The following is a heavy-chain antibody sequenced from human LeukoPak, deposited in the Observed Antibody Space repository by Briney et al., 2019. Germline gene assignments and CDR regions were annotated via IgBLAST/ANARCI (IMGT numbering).Heavy chain of an antibody. Sequence: PGGSLRLSCVASGFTFSTYAMNWVRQAQGKGLERVSAISGNGGSTYYADSVKGRFTISRDNSKNTLYLQMSSLSAEDTAVYYCATPPRAGMSWGQGTLVTVSS. V-gene: IGHV3-23*01. CDR1: GFTFSTYA. CDR3: ATPPRAGMS. D-gene: IGHD3-10*01. J-gene: IGHJ5*02. CDR2: ISGNGGST.